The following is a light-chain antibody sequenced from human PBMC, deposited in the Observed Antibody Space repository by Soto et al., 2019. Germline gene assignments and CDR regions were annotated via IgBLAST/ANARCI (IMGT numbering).Light chain of an antibody. CDR3: SSFTRSNSYV. Sequence: QSALTQPASDSGSPGQSITICCTGTSSDVGAYNYVSWYQQHPGKVPKLMIYDVSDRPSGVSNRFSGSKSGNTASLTISGLQAEDEADYYCSSFTRSNSYVFGTGTKLTVL. V-gene: IGLV2-14*03. CDR2: DVS. J-gene: IGLJ1*01. CDR1: SSDVGAYNY.